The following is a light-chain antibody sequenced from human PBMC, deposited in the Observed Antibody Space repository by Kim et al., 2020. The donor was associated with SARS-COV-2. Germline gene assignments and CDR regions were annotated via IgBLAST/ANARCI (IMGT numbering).Light chain of an antibody. CDR1: QGVGNC. Sequence: SLSPGDRATLSCRASQGVGNCLAWYQRTPGQPPRLLIHSASTRFTGTPARFSGSGSGTDFTLTISGLEPEDFAVYYCQQCSNWPRTFGQGTKLEI. J-gene: IGKJ2*01. V-gene: IGKV3-11*01. CDR2: SAS. CDR3: QQCSNWPRT.